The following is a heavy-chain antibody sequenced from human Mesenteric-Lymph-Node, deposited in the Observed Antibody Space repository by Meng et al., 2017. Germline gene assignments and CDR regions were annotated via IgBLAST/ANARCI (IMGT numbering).Heavy chain of an antibody. CDR2: ISPTGGSL. CDR1: GFTFSDDY. CDR3: ARDHGFLNWFDP. Sequence: QVQLVASGGGVVDAGGSLRRSCAASGFTFSDDYMTWTRHPPGQGLEWIASISPTGGSLYYADPVKGRFSISRDNAQSSLSLQMNSLRVEDTAVYYCARDHGFLNWFDPWGQGTLVTVSS. D-gene: IGHD2/OR15-2a*01. V-gene: IGHV3-11*04. J-gene: IGHJ5*02.